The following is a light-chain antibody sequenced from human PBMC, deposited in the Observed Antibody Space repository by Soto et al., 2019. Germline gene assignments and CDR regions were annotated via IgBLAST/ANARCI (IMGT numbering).Light chain of an antibody. CDR1: QDITNY. V-gene: IGKV1-33*01. CDR3: QQYDDIPPN. J-gene: IGKJ5*01. CDR2: DAS. Sequence: DIQMTQSPSSLTASVGDSVTITCQASQDITNYLNWYQQKPGKAPKLLIYDASNLEPGVPSRFSGRGSGADFTFSISSLQPEDIATYYCQQYDDIPPNFGQGTRLEIK.